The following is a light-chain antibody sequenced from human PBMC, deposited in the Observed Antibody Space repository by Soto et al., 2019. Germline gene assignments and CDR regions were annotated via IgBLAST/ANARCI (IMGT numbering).Light chain of an antibody. V-gene: IGKV1-33*01. CDR3: QQYGNLLLT. CDR1: QDMSNY. Sequence: DIQMTQSPSSLSASVGDRVTITCQASQDMSNYFNWYLQEPGKAPKLRIYDASNWETGVPSRFSGSGSGTGFTFTISSLQPEEIATYYCQQYGNLLLTFGGGTKVQIK. J-gene: IGKJ4*01. CDR2: DAS.